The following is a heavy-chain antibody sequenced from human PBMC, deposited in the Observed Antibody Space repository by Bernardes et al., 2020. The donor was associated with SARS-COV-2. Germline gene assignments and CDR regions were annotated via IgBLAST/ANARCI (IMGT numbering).Heavy chain of an antibody. D-gene: IGHD3-22*01. Sequence: TRSRTSAVSHVSLSGFDLSWLLPPAGKGLEWIGRINHSGSTNYSPSLKSRVTISIDTSKNQFSLKLSPLTAEDTAVYYCARVQVDITMMVVVFTGAFFWFDRWGQGTLVTVSS. J-gene: IGHJ5*02. CDR3: ARVQVDITMMVVVFTGAFFWFDR. V-gene: IGHV4-34*01. CDR1: HVSLSGFD. CDR2: INHSGST.